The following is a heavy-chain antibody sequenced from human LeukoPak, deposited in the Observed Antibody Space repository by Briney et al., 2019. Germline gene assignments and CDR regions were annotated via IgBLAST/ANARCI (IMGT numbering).Heavy chain of an antibody. CDR3: ARDLDGNSIWYFDL. Sequence: GGSLRLSCAASGYSFSSYSMNWVRQAPVKGLEWVSCISSSHTTIYYADSVKGRFTISRDNAKSSLFLQMNSLRAEDTAVYYCARDLDGNSIWYFDLWGRGTLVTVSS. CDR1: GYSFSSYS. D-gene: IGHD4-23*01. V-gene: IGHV3-48*01. J-gene: IGHJ2*01. CDR2: ISSSHTTI.